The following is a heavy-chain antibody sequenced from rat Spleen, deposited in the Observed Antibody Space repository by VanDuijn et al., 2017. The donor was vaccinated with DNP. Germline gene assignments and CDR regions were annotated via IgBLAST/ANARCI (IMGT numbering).Heavy chain of an antibody. J-gene: IGHJ2*01. V-gene: IGHV2S61*01. CDR1: GFSLSSYG. CDR2: IWGNGNT. Sequence: QVQLKESGPGLVKPSLTLSLTCTVSGFSLSSYGVIWVRQPPGKGLEWMGIIWGNGNTNYNSVLKSRLSISRYTSKSQVFLKMNNLQAEDTAMYFCARSAYEGYTYYFDFWGQGVMVTVSS. D-gene: IGHD1-11*01. CDR3: ARSAYEGYTYYFDF.